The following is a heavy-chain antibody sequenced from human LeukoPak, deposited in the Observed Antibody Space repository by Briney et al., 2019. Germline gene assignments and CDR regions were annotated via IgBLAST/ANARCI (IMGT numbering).Heavy chain of an antibody. J-gene: IGHJ6*02. Sequence: ASVKVSCKASGYTFTGYYMHWMRQAPGQGLEWMGRIIPILGIANYAQKFQGRVTITADKSTSTAYMELSSLRSEDTAVYYCAREARDYYYYGIDVWGQGTTVTVSS. CDR1: GYTFTGYY. V-gene: IGHV1-69*04. CDR3: AREARDYYYYGIDV. CDR2: IIPILGIA.